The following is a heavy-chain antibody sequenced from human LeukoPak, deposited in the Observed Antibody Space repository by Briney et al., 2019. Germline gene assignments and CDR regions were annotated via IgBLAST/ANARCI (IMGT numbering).Heavy chain of an antibody. CDR1: GFTFSSYW. Sequence: PGGSLRLSCAASGFTFSSYWMSWVRQAPGKGLEWVANIKQDGSEKYYVDSVKGRFTTSRDNAKNSLYLQMNSLRAEDTAVYYCARILGYGDYVLDFYFDYWGQGTLVTVSS. CDR2: IKQDGSEK. D-gene: IGHD4-17*01. J-gene: IGHJ4*02. CDR3: ARILGYGDYVLDFYFDY. V-gene: IGHV3-7*01.